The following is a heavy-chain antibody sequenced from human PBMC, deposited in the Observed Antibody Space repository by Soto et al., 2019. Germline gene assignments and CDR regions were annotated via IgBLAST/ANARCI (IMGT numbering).Heavy chain of an antibody. CDR2: ISGSAGNT. J-gene: IGHJ3*02. D-gene: IGHD6-19*01. Sequence: EVQLLESGGGLVQPGGSLRLSCAASGFTFSNYAMSWVRQAPGKGLEWVSGISGSAGNTYYGDSVKGRFTISRDNSKNTLYLQMNSLRADDTAIYYCAKDRCHWLLPTFDIWGQGTMVTVSS. CDR3: AKDRCHWLLPTFDI. CDR1: GFTFSNYA. V-gene: IGHV3-23*01.